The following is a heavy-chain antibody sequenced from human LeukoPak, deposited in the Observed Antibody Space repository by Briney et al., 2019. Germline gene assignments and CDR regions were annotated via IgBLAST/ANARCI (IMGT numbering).Heavy chain of an antibody. J-gene: IGHJ6*03. Sequence: SETLSLTCTVSGYSISSGYYWGWIRQPPGKGLEWIGSIYHSGSTYYNPSLKSRVTISVDTSKNQFSLKLSSVTAADTAVYYCARCSGWPLHYMDVWGKGTTVTVSS. V-gene: IGHV4-38-2*02. CDR1: GYSISSGYY. D-gene: IGHD6-19*01. CDR3: ARCSGWPLHYMDV. CDR2: IYHSGST.